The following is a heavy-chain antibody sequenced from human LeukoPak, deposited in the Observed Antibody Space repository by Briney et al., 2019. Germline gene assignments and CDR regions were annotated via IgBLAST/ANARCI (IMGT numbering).Heavy chain of an antibody. CDR3: ERLRATLTVVVTLFDS. CDR2: MYYSGDT. J-gene: IGHJ4*02. CDR1: RGSNRREPYY. D-gene: IGHD3-22*01. Sequence: PSETLPETRLFSRGSNRREPYYGGCIRQPPGKGLEWLGSMYYSGDTYYKPSLQSRVTLSGDPSKNQFSLKLSSVTAADTAVYYCERLRATLTVVVTLFDSWGQGTLVTVSS. V-gene: IGHV4-39*01.